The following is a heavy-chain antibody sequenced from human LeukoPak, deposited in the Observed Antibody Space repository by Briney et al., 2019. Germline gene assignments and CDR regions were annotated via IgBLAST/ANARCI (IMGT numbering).Heavy chain of an antibody. D-gene: IGHD2-15*01. CDR1: GFTFSDYY. CDR3: AKGGQYCSGGSCYLIWADYYYGMDV. CDR2: ISSSGSTI. Sequence: GGSLRLSCAASGFTFSDYYMSGIRQAPGKGLEWVSYISSSGSTIYYVDSVKGRFTISRDNSKNSLYLQMNSLRTEDTALYYCAKGGQYCSGGSCYLIWADYYYGMDVWGQGTTVTVSS. V-gene: IGHV3-11*01. J-gene: IGHJ6*02.